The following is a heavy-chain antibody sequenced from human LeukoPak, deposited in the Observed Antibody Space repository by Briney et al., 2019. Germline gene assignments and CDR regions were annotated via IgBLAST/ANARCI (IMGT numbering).Heavy chain of an antibody. J-gene: IGHJ4*02. D-gene: IGHD2-2*01. CDR3: ARAVCSSTSCYPYYFDY. Sequence: GASVKVSCKASGYTFTSYGISWVRQAPGQGLEWMGWISAYNGNTNYAQKLQGRVTVTTDTSTSTAYMELRSLRSDDTAVYYCARAVCSSTSCYPYYFDYWGQGTLVTVSS. CDR1: GYTFTSYG. V-gene: IGHV1-18*01. CDR2: ISAYNGNT.